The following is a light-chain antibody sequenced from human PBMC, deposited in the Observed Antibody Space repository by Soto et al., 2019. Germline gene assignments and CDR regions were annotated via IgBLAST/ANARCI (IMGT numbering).Light chain of an antibody. CDR1: QSVLYRSNNKNY. CDR3: QQYYSSPNT. V-gene: IGKV4-1*01. Sequence: DIVMTQSPDSLAVSLGERATINCKSSQSVLYRSNNKNYLAWYRQKPGQPPKLLIYWASTRESGVPDRFSGSGSGTDFTLTISRLQTEDVAVYYCQQYYSSPNTFGPGTKVEIK. CDR2: WAS. J-gene: IGKJ3*01.